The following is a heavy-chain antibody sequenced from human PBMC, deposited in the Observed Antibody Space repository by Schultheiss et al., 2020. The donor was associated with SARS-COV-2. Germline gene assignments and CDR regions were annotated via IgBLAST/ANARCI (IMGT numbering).Heavy chain of an antibody. CDR2: IYSGGST. D-gene: IGHD6-19*01. CDR1: GFTVSSNY. Sequence: GGSLRLSCAASGFTVSSNYMHWVRQAPGKGLEWVSVIYSGGSTYYADSVKGRFTISRDNSKNTLFLQLSSLSAEDTAVYYCAKDPGGWLMRGYFDQWGQGTLVTVSS. J-gene: IGHJ4*02. CDR3: AKDPGGWLMRGYFDQ. V-gene: IGHV3-53*01.